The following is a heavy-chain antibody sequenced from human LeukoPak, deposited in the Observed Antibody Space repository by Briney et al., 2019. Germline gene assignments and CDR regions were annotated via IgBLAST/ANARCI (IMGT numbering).Heavy chain of an antibody. V-gene: IGHV3-30*03. CDR1: GFTFRRFG. Sequence: TGGSLRLSCAASGFTFRRFGMHWVRQAPGKGLEWVAVLSYDGSDKYYGGSVKGRFIISRDNSKSTLYLQMNSLRAEDTAVTYCARGDRQSSGNYLLYFDLWGRGTLVTVSS. J-gene: IGHJ2*01. D-gene: IGHD1-26*01. CDR3: ARGDRQSSGNYLLYFDL. CDR2: LSYDGSDK.